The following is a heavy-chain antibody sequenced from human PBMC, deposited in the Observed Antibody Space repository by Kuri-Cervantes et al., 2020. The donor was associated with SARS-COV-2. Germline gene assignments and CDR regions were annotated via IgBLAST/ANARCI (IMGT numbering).Heavy chain of an antibody. CDR1: GYTFTSYG. D-gene: IGHD2-15*01. CDR2: ISAYNGNT. CDR3: ASTRYCSGGSCYSNFDY. J-gene: IGHJ4*02. V-gene: IGHV1-18*01. Sequence: ASVKVSCKASGYTFTSYGISWVRQAPGQGLEWMGWISAYNGNTNYAQKFQGRVTITRDTSASTAYMELSSLRSEDTAVYYCASTRYCSGGSCYSNFDYWGQGTLVTVSS.